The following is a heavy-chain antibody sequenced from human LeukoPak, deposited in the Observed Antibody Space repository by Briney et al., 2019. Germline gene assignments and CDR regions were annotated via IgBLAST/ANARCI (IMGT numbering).Heavy chain of an antibody. V-gene: IGHV3-33*01. D-gene: IGHD5-12*01. J-gene: IGHJ4*02. CDR2: TWYDGSNK. Sequence: GGSLRLSRAASGFTFSSYGMHWVRQAPGKGLEWVAVTWYDGSNKYYADSVKGRFTISRDNSKNTLYLQMNSLRAEDTAVYYCARDRGLYSGYDLSYFDYWGQGTLVTVSS. CDR1: GFTFSSYG. CDR3: ARDRGLYSGYDLSYFDY.